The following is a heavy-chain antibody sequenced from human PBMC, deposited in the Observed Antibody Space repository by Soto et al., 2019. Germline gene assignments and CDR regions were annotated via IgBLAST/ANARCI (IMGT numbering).Heavy chain of an antibody. CDR1: GYTYGCCS. CDR3: ARGGCGGVCRLLTNPYYYPGMAV. CDR2: INAGDGKT. D-gene: IGHD2-21*02. V-gene: IGHV1-3*01. J-gene: IGHJ6*02. Sequence: GAPAELTWEECGYTYGCCSMQWVRQATGQRLEWMRWINAGDGKTKYSQKFQGRVTITTDTSASTASMELSSLRSEDTSVYFCARGGCGGVCRLLTNPYYYPGMAVRGQRTTV.